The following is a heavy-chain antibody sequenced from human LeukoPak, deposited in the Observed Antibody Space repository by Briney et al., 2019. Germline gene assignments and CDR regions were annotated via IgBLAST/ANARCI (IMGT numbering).Heavy chain of an antibody. J-gene: IGHJ6*03. D-gene: IGHD2-15*01. V-gene: IGHV1-69*13. CDR3: ARARDMTHYYYYMDV. CDR2: IIPIFGTA. CDR1: GGTFSSYA. Sequence: ASVKVSCKASGGTFSSYAISWVRRAPGQGLEWMGGIIPIFGTANYAQKFQGRVTITADESTSTAYMELSSLRSEDTAVYYCARARDMTHYYYYMDVWGKGTTVTVSS.